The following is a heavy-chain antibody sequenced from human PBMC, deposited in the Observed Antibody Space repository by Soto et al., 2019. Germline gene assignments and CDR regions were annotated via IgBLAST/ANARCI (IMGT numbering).Heavy chain of an antibody. Sequence: PSETLSLICTVAGGSMFAYYWNWMRQPPGKGLQWIGYTYYSGSTTYNPSLKSRVTISVDSSKNQFSLKLDSVTPADTAVYYCARVRGTAGKRYFDYWGPGTLVTVSS. J-gene: IGHJ4*01. CDR1: GGSMFAYY. V-gene: IGHV4-59*01. CDR3: ARVRGTAGKRYFDY. D-gene: IGHD6-13*01. CDR2: TYYSGST.